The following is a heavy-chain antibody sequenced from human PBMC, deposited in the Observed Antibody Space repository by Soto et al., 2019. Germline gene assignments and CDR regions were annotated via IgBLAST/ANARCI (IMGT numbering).Heavy chain of an antibody. V-gene: IGHV3-48*02. CDR2: ISSDSRTI. Sequence: GALRLSCVASGFSLSDYAVNWVRQAPGKGLEWVSFISSDSRTIYYADSVEGRFTVSRDNARNSVSLQMDSLRDEDAAVYYCARIKLVEWFFINVDVYDMDVWGQGTPVTVSS. D-gene: IGHD3-3*01. CDR1: GFSLSDYA. J-gene: IGHJ6*02. CDR3: ARIKLVEWFFINVDVYDMDV.